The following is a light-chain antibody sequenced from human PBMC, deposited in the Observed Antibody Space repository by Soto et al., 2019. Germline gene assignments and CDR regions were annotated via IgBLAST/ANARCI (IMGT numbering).Light chain of an antibody. V-gene: IGLV1-40*01. CDR2: GNS. Sequence: QSVLTQPPSVSGAPGQRVTISCTGSSSNIGAGYDVHWYQQLPGTAPKLLIYGNSNRPSGVPDRFSGSKSGTSASLATTGLQAEDEADFYCQSYDSSLSAYLFGSGTKLTVL. CDR3: QSYDSSLSAYL. CDR1: SSNIGAGYD. J-gene: IGLJ1*01.